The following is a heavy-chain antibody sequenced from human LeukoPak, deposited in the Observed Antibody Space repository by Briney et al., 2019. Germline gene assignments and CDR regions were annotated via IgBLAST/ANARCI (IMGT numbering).Heavy chain of an antibody. V-gene: IGHV3-11*01. Sequence: GGSLRLSCAASGFTFSSYNMSWIRQAPGKGLEWVSYISSSGSTIYYADSVKGRFTISRDNAKNSLYLQMNSLRAEDTAVYYCASRYCSSTSCYPAYFDYWGQGTLVTVSS. D-gene: IGHD2-2*01. CDR1: GFTFSSYN. CDR2: ISSSGSTI. CDR3: ASRYCSSTSCYPAYFDY. J-gene: IGHJ4*02.